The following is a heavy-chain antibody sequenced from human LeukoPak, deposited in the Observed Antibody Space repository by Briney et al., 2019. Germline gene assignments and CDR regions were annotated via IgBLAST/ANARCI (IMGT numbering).Heavy chain of an antibody. J-gene: IGHJ4*02. CDR3: ARDYKYAFDN. Sequence: GGSLRLSCAASGFTFSDYSMNWVRQAPGKGLEWISYIGIDSGNTNYADSVEGRFTISGDKAKNSLYLQMNSLRVEDTAVYYCARDYKYAFDNWGQGNLVTVSS. D-gene: IGHD5-24*01. CDR2: IGIDSGNT. V-gene: IGHV3-48*01. CDR1: GFTFSDYS.